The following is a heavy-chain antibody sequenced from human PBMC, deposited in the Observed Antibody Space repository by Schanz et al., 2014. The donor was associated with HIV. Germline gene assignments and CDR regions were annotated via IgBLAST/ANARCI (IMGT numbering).Heavy chain of an antibody. Sequence: EVQLLESGGGLAQPGGSLRLSCAASGLTFNSYAMIWVRQAPGKGLEWVSLISGSGGHTYYADSVKGRFTISRDNSKSTLYLQMNSLRAEDTAVYYCARGWRENSFDYWGQGTLVTVSS. J-gene: IGHJ4*02. CDR2: ISGSGGHT. V-gene: IGHV3-23*01. CDR3: ARGWRENSFDY. D-gene: IGHD6-19*01. CDR1: GLTFNSYA.